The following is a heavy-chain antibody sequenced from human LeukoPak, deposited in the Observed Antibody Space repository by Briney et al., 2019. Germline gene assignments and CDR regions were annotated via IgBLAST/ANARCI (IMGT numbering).Heavy chain of an antibody. CDR3: AGRPTGYSSGYIH. D-gene: IGHD5-18*01. Sequence: GGSLRLSCAVSGFTFSSYAMSWVRQAPEKGLDWVSVISGSAHKIRYADSVKGRFTISRDNSENIVYLQMNNLRVEDTAVYYCAGRPTGYSSGYIHWGQGTLVTVSS. J-gene: IGHJ4*02. V-gene: IGHV3-23*01. CDR1: GFTFSSYA. CDR2: ISGSAHKI.